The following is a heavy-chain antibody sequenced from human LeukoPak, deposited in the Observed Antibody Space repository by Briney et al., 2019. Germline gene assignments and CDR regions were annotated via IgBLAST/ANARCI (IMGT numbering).Heavy chain of an antibody. CDR3: AKGGSSSWDYFDY. CDR1: GFSFSSYG. D-gene: IGHD6-13*01. CDR2: IRYDANIE. J-gene: IGHJ4*02. V-gene: IGHV3-30*02. Sequence: GGSLRLSCAVSGFSFSSYGMHWVRQAPGKGLEWAAFIRYDANIEYYADSVKGRFTISRDNSKNTLFLQMNSLRAVDAAVYYCAKGGSSSWDYFDYWGQGTLVTVSS.